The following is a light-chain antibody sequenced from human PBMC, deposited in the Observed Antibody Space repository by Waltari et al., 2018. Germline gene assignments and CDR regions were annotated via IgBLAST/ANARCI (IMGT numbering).Light chain of an antibody. CDR3: QQRSNWLT. J-gene: IGKJ4*01. V-gene: IGKV3-11*01. CDR1: QSISNY. CDR2: DAS. Sequence: EIVLTQSPATLSLSPGESPTLSCRTSQSISNYLAWYQQKPGQAPRLLIYDASNRATGIPARFSGSGSGTDFTLTITSLEPEDVAVYYCQQRSNWLTFGGGTKVEIK.